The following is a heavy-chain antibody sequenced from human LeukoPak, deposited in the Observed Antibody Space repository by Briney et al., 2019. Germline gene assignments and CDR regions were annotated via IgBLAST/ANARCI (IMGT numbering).Heavy chain of an antibody. Sequence: GASVKVSCKASGYTFTGYYLHWVRQAPGQGLEWMGRINPNSGATSFAQKFQGRVTLTRDTSISTAYMEVSSLRSDDTAVYYCARDYCADGVCHWFDPWGQETLVTVSS. V-gene: IGHV1-2*06. CDR2: INPNSGAT. J-gene: IGHJ5*02. D-gene: IGHD2-8*01. CDR3: ARDYCADGVCHWFDP. CDR1: GYTFTGYY.